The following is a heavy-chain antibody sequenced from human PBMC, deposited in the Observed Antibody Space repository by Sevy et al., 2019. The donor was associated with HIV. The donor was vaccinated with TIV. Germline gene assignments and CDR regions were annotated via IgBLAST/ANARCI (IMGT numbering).Heavy chain of an antibody. Sequence: GGSLRLSCAASGFTFSSYAMHWVRQAPGKGLEWVAVIWYDGSNKYYADSVKGRFTISRDNSKNTLYLQMNSLRAEDTAVYYCARDKARGYPGYFDYWGQGTLVTVSS. J-gene: IGHJ4*02. V-gene: IGHV3-33*01. D-gene: IGHD2-15*01. CDR3: ARDKARGYPGYFDY. CDR2: IWYDGSNK. CDR1: GFTFSSYA.